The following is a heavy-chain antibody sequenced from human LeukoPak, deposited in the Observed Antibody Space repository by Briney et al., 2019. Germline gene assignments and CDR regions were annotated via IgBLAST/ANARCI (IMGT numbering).Heavy chain of an antibody. CDR3: ASAAANDY. D-gene: IGHD6-13*01. CDR2: IKQDGSEK. J-gene: IGHJ4*02. V-gene: IGHV3-7*01. Sequence: PGGSLRLSCAASGFTFSSYSMNWVRQAPGKGLEWVANIKQDGSEKYYVDSVKGRFTISRDNAKNSLYLQMNSLRAEDTAVYYRASAAANDYWGQRTLVTVSS. CDR1: GFTFSSYS.